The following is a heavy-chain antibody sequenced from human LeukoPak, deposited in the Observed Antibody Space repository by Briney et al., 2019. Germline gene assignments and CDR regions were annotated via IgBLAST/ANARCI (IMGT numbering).Heavy chain of an antibody. Sequence: SETLSLTCTVSGGSISSYYWSWIRQHAGKGLEWIGRIYTSGSTNYNPSLKRRLTMSVDTSKNQFSLKLSSVTAADTAVYYCARDTLSWFDPWGQGTLVTVSS. J-gene: IGHJ5*02. CDR3: ARDTLSWFDP. CDR1: GGSISSYY. D-gene: IGHD2/OR15-2a*01. V-gene: IGHV4-4*07. CDR2: IYTSGST.